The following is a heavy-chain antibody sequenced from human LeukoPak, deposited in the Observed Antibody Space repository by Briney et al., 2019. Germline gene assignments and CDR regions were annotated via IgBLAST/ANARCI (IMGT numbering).Heavy chain of an antibody. Sequence: SQTLSLSCAISGDSVSSNSAAWNWIRQSPSRGLEWLGRTYYRSKWYNDYAVSVKSRITINPDTSKNQFSLQLNSVTPEDTAVYYCARDSPLTTVTTFPYWYFDLWGRGTLVTVSS. CDR2: TYYRSKWYN. D-gene: IGHD4-17*01. V-gene: IGHV6-1*01. CDR1: GDSVSSNSAA. J-gene: IGHJ2*01. CDR3: ARDSPLTTVTTFPYWYFDL.